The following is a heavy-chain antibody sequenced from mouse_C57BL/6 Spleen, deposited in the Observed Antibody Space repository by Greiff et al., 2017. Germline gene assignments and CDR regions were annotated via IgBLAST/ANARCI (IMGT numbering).Heavy chain of an antibody. Sequence: QVQLQQPGAELVKPGASVKLSCKASGYTFTSYWMHWVKQRPGRGLEWIGRIDPNSGGTKYNEKFKSKATLTVDKPSSAAYMQLSSLTSEDSAVYYCARERGGNYPLAMDYWGQGTSVTVSS. J-gene: IGHJ4*01. CDR3: ARERGGNYPLAMDY. D-gene: IGHD2-1*01. CDR1: GYTFTSYW. V-gene: IGHV1-72*01. CDR2: IDPNSGGT.